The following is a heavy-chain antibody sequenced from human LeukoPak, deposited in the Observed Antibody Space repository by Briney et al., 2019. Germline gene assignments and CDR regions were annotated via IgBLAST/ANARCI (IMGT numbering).Heavy chain of an antibody. CDR3: AREAPYYYDSSGYFNDAFDI. CDR1: GYSISSGYY. D-gene: IGHD3-22*01. Sequence: SETLSLTCTVSGYSISSGYYWGWIRPPPGKGLEWIGSIYHSGSTYYNPSLKSRVTISVDTSKNQFSLKLSSVTAADTAVYYCAREAPYYYDSSGYFNDAFDIWGQGTMVTVSS. CDR2: IYHSGST. J-gene: IGHJ3*02. V-gene: IGHV4-38-2*02.